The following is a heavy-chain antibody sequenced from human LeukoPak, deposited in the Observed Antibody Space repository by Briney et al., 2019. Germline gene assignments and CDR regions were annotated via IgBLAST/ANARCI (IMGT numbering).Heavy chain of an antibody. J-gene: IGHJ4*02. V-gene: IGHV3-23*01. Sequence: GGSLRLSCAASGFSFTSYAMSWVRQAPGKGLEWVSTISGCGGSTFYADSVKGRFTISRDNSKNTLYMQMNSLRVEDTAVYYCAKDRGWLVDYWGQGTLVTVSS. CDR2: ISGCGGST. CDR3: AKDRGWLVDY. D-gene: IGHD3-22*01. CDR1: GFSFTSYA.